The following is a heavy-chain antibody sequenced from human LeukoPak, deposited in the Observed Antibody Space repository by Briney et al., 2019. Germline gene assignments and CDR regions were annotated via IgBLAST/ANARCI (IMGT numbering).Heavy chain of an antibody. Sequence: ASVKVSFKASGYIFTNYYMHWVRQAPGQGLEWLGLISPTGSSTNYAQKFRGRVTMTRDTSTTTVYMELSSLRSEDTAVYYCARDIGDYYGSGSYWLLWGQGTLVTVAS. CDR2: ISPTGSST. J-gene: IGHJ4*02. CDR3: ARDIGDYYGSGSYWLL. V-gene: IGHV1-46*01. CDR1: GYIFTNYY. D-gene: IGHD3-10*01.